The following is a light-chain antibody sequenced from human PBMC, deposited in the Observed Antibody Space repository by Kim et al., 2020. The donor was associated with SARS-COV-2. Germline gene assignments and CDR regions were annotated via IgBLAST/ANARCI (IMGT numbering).Light chain of an antibody. CDR1: SSCTYP. CDR2: EAV. J-gene: IGKJ2*01. Sequence: SACGSNRVTIPCRSYSSCTYPFARYQPSPRKAPYFPTYEAVRLQSGVPSRFSGSGSGPEFALTISSLQPDDFATYCCQLYNFYPYTFGQGTKLEIK. V-gene: IGKV1-5*03. CDR3: QLYNFYPYT.